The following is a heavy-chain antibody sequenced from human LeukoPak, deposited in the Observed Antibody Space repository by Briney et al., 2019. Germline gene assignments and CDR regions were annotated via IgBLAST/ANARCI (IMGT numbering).Heavy chain of an antibody. CDR2: ISWNSGSI. V-gene: IGHV3-9*01. D-gene: IGHD3-9*01. Sequence: PGRSLRLSCAASGFTFDDYAMHWVRQAPGKGLEWVSGISWNSGSIGYADSVKGRFTISRDNAKNSLYLQMNSLRAEDTALYYCAKVAGYRASYFDYWGQGTLVTVSS. CDR1: GFTFDDYA. J-gene: IGHJ4*02. CDR3: AKVAGYRASYFDY.